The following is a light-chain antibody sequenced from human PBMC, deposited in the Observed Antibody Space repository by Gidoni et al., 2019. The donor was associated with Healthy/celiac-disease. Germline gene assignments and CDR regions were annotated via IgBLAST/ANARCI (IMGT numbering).Light chain of an antibody. V-gene: IGLV3-1*01. Sequence: YELTQPPSGSVSPGQTASITCSGDKLGDKYACWYQQKPGQSPVLVIYQDSKRPSGIPERFSGSNSGNTATLTISGTQAMDEADYYCQAWDSSTVVFGGGTKLTVL. CDR2: QDS. CDR3: QAWDSSTVV. J-gene: IGLJ2*01. CDR1: KLGDKY.